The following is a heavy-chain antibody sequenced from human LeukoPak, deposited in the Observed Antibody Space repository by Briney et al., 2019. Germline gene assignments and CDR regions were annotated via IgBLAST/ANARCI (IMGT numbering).Heavy chain of an antibody. CDR2: ISSSSSYI. CDR1: GFTFSSYS. CDR3: AKEETYHRGSYYFDY. D-gene: IGHD1-14*01. V-gene: IGHV3-21*01. J-gene: IGHJ4*02. Sequence: PGGSLRLSCAASGFTFSSYSMNWVRQAPGKGLEWVSSISSSSSYIYYADSVKGRFTISRDNSKNTLYLQMNSLRAEDTAVYYCAKEETYHRGSYYFDYWGQGTLVTVSS.